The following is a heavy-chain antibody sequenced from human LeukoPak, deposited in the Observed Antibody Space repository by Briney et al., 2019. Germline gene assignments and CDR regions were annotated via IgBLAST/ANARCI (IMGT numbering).Heavy chain of an antibody. CDR1: GGSISNYY. J-gene: IGHJ3*01. V-gene: IGHV4-59*01. D-gene: IGHD3-22*01. Sequence: SETLSLTCTVSGGSISNYYWTCIRQPPGKGLEWIGYIYYTGSTNYNPSLKSRVTISVDTSKNQFSLKLSSVTAADTDVYYCARRSDYYDILNLWGQGTMVTVSS. CDR3: ARRSDYYDILNL. CDR2: IYYTGST.